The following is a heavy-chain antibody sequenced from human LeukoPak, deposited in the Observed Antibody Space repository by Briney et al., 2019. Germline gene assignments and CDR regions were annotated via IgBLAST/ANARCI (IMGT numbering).Heavy chain of an antibody. CDR2: ISGSGGST. D-gene: IGHD3-9*01. CDR1: GFTFDHYA. J-gene: IGHJ4*02. Sequence: GGSLRLSCAASGFTFDHYAMSWVRQAPGKGLEWVSAISGSGGSTYYADSVKGRFTISRDNSKNTLYLQMNSLKTEDTAVYYCTTESETYYDILTGYYVTIDYWGQGTLVTASS. CDR3: TTESETYYDILTGYYVTIDY. V-gene: IGHV3-23*01.